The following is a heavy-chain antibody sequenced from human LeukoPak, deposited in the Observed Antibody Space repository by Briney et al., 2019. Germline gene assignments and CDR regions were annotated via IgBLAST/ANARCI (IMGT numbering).Heavy chain of an antibody. CDR2: MSNDGSIK. CDR1: GFAFSEYT. D-gene: IGHD3/OR15-3a*01. CDR3: ARDRYSDYGGVYDF. Sequence: PGGSLRLSCAASGFAFSEYTIHWVRQAPGKGLEWVAVMSNDGSIKKYANSVKGRFTISRDNSENTVYLQVSSLRAEDTAVYYCARDRYSDYGGVYDFWGRGTLVTVSS. V-gene: IGHV3-30-3*01. J-gene: IGHJ1*01.